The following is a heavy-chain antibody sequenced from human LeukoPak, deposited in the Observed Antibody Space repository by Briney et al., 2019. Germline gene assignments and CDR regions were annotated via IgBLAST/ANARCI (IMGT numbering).Heavy chain of an antibody. CDR1: GGSISSGDYY. CDR3: ARPYYYDSRIDP. Sequence: SQTLSLTCTVSGGSISSGDYYWSWLRQPPGKGLEWFAYMYYSGSTYYNPSLKRRVTMSADTSKNQLSLKLSSVTAADTAVYYCARPYYYDSRIDPWGQGTLVTVSS. D-gene: IGHD3-22*01. CDR2: MYYSGST. J-gene: IGHJ5*02. V-gene: IGHV4-30-4*01.